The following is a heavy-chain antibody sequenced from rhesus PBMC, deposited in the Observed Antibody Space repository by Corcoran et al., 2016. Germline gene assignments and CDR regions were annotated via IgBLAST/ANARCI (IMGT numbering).Heavy chain of an antibody. Sequence: EVQLVETGGGLVQPGGSLKLSCAASGFTFSSYGMSWVRQAPGKGLEWVAAINSGGGSTYYADPVKGRFTISRDNSKNTLSLQRNSLRAEDTAVYYCARTRYSSWSWYFDYWGQGVLVTVSS. CDR3: ARTRYSSWSWYFDY. D-gene: IGHD6-13*01. CDR2: INSGGGST. CDR1: GFTFSSYG. V-gene: IGHV3S5*01. J-gene: IGHJ4*01.